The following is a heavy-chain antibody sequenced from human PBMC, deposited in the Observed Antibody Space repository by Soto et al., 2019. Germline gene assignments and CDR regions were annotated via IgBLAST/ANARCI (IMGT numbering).Heavy chain of an antibody. Sequence: GGSLRLSCAASGFTFDDYAMHWVRQAPGKGLEWVSGISWNSGSIGYADSVKGRFTISRDNAKNSLYLQMNSLRAEDTALYYCAKDILRWGPTYFDYWCQGNLVTVS. CDR3: AKDILRWGPTYFDY. CDR1: GFTFDDYA. J-gene: IGHJ4*02. CDR2: ISWNSGSI. V-gene: IGHV3-9*01. D-gene: IGHD7-27*01.